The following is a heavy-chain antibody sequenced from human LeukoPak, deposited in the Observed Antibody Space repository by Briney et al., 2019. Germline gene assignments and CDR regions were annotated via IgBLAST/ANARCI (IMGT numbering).Heavy chain of an antibody. CDR2: IKRKTDGGTT. V-gene: IGHV3-15*01. D-gene: IGHD3-10*01. Sequence: PSETLSLTCAVYGGSFSDYSWSWIRQPPGKGLEWIGRIKRKTDGGTTDYAAPVKGRFTISRDDSKNTLYLQMNSLKIEDTAVYYCATVLLHYYGIDYWGQGTLVTVSS. J-gene: IGHJ4*02. CDR1: GGSFSDYS. CDR3: ATVLLHYYGIDY.